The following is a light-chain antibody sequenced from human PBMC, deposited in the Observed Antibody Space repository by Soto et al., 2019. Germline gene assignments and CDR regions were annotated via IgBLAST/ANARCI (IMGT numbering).Light chain of an antibody. J-gene: IGKJ5*01. V-gene: IGKV1-16*01. CDR2: TAS. CDR1: QDIRKS. CDR3: QQYNTYPIT. Sequence: DIQMTQSPSSLSASVGDRFTITCRASQDIRKSLAWFQQRPGKVPKSLIYTASTLQSEVPSRFSGSGSGTDFTLTISSLQPEDFATYYCQQYNTYPITFGQGTRLEIK.